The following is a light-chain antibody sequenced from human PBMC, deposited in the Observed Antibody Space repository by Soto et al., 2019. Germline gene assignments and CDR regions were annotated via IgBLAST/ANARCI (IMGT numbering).Light chain of an antibody. CDR1: SSDVGGYNY. CDR3: LSFTSSFTYI. V-gene: IGLV2-14*01. CDR2: EVT. J-gene: IGLJ1*01. Sequence: ALTQPASVSGSPGQSITISCTGTSSDVGGYNYVSWYQHHPGKAPKLMIYEVTNRPSGVSIRFSGSKSGTTASLTISGLQAEDEADYYCLSFTSSFTYIFGTGTKVTVL.